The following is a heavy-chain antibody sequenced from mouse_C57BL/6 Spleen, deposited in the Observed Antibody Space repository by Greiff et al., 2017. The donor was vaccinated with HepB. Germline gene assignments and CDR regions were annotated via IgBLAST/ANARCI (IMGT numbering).Heavy chain of an antibody. V-gene: IGHV10-1*01. CDR2: IRSKSNNYAT. CDR1: GFSFNTYA. CDR3: VRSYYSNYAWFAY. J-gene: IGHJ3*01. D-gene: IGHD2-5*01. Sequence: EVQLVESGGGLVQPKGSLKLSCAASGFSFNTYAMNWVRQAPGKGLEWVARIRSKSNNYATYYADSVKDRFTISRDDSESMLYLQMNNLKTEDTAMYYCVRSYYSNYAWFAYWGQGTLVTVSA.